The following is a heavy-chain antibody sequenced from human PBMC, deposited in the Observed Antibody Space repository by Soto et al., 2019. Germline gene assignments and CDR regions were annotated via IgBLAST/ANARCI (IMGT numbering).Heavy chain of an antibody. D-gene: IGHD2-8*02. J-gene: IGHJ6*02. CDR2: ISYVGTNK. V-gene: IGHV3-30-3*01. CDR3: ARDKGGGYCTGGTCSHYYYGMDV. CDR1: GFTFSTYA. Sequence: QVQLVESGGGVVQPGRSLRLSCAASGFTFSTYAMHWVRQAPGKGLEWVAVISYVGTNKYYADSVKGRFTISRDNSENTQSVQMNSLRVEYTAVYYCARDKGGGYCTGGTCSHYYYGMDVWGQGTTVTVAS.